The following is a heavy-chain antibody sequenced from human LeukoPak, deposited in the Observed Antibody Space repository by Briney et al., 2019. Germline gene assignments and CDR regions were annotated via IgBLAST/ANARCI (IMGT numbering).Heavy chain of an antibody. CDR2: TRDKAKGYTT. CDR1: GFTFSDHY. V-gene: IGHV3-72*01. Sequence: GSLRLSCTASGFTFSDHYMDWVRQAPGKGLEWVARTRDKAKGYTTVYAASVKDRFTISRDDSQNSLFLQINSLKTEDTAVYFCARGGSVTTYNYVYGLDVWGQGTTVTVSS. CDR3: ARGGSVTTYNYVYGLDV. J-gene: IGHJ6*02. D-gene: IGHD4-17*01.